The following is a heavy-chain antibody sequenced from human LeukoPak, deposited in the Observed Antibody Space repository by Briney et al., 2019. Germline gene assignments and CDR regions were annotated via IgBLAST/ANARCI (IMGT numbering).Heavy chain of an antibody. V-gene: IGHV3-66*02. J-gene: IGHJ6*03. CDR1: GFTFSSNY. CDR2: IYSYGST. D-gene: IGHD6-6*01. Sequence: GGSLRLSCAASGFTFSSNYMSGVRQARGKGLEGVSDIYSYGSTYYSDSGKGRFTISRDNSKITLYLQMNSLRVEDTAVYYCARLGGKQLVRYYQYYMDVWGKGTTVTVSS. CDR3: ARLGGKQLVRYYQYYMDV.